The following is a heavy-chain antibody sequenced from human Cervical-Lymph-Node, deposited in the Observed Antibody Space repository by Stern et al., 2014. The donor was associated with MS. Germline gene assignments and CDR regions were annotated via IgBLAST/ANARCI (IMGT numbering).Heavy chain of an antibody. CDR3: VRTESFYYYDGMDV. J-gene: IGHJ6*02. Sequence: VQLVESGGGVVPPRRSLRLSCADSGSSFSKSAMHWVRPAPGQGLEWVAVIAQEGSKKQYGGSVKGRLAISRDNSRNTLSLEIYSLRAEDTAGYYCVRTESFYYYDGMDVWGHGTTVIVSS. CDR1: GSSFSKSA. V-gene: IGHV3-30*09. CDR2: IAQEGSKK.